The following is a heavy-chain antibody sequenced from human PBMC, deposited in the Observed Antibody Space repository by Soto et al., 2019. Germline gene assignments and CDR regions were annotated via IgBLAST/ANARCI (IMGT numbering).Heavy chain of an antibody. Sequence: GGSLRLSCAASGFTFSSYEMNWVRQAPGKGLEWVSYISSSGSTIYYADSVKGRFTISRDNAKNSLYLQMNSLRAEDTAVYYCARVYSERYGYGLRRVDYWGQGTLVTVS. J-gene: IGHJ4*02. D-gene: IGHD5-18*01. CDR1: GFTFSSYE. CDR3: ARVYSERYGYGLRRVDY. V-gene: IGHV3-48*03. CDR2: ISSSGSTI.